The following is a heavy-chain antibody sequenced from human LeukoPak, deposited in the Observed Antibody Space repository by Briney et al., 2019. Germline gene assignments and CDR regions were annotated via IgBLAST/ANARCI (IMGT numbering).Heavy chain of an antibody. CDR2: TIPILGIS. J-gene: IGHJ5*02. CDR1: GGTFSSYT. D-gene: IGHD3-10*01. Sequence: AVKVSCQASGGTFSSYTISWVRQAPGQGLEWMGRTIPILGISNYAQKFQGRGTITADKSTSTAYVELSSLRAEDTAVYYCARALGYYGSGSSNWFDPWGQGTLVTVSS. CDR3: ARALGYYGSGSSNWFDP. V-gene: IGHV1-69*02.